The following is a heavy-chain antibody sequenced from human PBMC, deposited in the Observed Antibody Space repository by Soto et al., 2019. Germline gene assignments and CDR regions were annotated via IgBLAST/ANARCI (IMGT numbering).Heavy chain of an antibody. CDR1: GYTFTGYY. CDR3: VRNVNSGFDY. V-gene: IGHV1-2*02. J-gene: IGHJ4*02. Sequence: QVQLVQSGAEVKKPGASVKVSCKASGYTFTGYYMHWVRQAPGQGLEWMGWINPNSGGTSYAQMFQGRVTMTRDTSTSTVYMELTSLRSEDTAVYYCVRNVNSGFDYWGQGTLVTVSS. D-gene: IGHD1-20*01. CDR2: INPNSGGT.